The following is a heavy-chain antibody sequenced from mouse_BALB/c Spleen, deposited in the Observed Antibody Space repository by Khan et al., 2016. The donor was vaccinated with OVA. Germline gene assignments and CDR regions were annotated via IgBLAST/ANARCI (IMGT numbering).Heavy chain of an antibody. V-gene: IGHV5-6*01. D-gene: IGHD1-1*01. J-gene: IGHJ3*01. Sequence: EVELVESGGDLVKTGGSLKLSCASSGFIFSTYGMSWVRQTPDKRLEWVATINTGGYYTYYIDNVKGRFTISRDNAENILYLQMTSLGSEDTAMYDFARLAYYCNSEAVAYWGQGTLVTVTA. CDR3: ARLAYYCNSEAVAY. CDR1: GFIFSTYG. CDR2: INTGGYYT.